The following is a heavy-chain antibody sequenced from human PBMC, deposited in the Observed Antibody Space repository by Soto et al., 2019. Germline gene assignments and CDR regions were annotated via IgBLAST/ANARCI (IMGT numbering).Heavy chain of an antibody. CDR1: GFTFSSYG. J-gene: IGHJ5*02. Sequence: QVQLVESGGGVVQPGRSLRLSCAASGFTFSSYGMHWVRQAPGKGLEWVAVISYDGSNKYYADSVKGRFTISRDNSKKTLYLQMNSLRAADTAVYYCEILVAAADRNCFDPWGQGTLVTVSS. CDR2: ISYDGSNK. V-gene: IGHV3-30*03. D-gene: IGHD6-13*01. CDR3: EILVAAADRNCFDP.